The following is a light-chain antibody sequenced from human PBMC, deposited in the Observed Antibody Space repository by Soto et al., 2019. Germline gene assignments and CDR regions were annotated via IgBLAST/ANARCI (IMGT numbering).Light chain of an antibody. J-gene: IGKJ1*01. V-gene: IGKV2-30*01. CDR1: QSLVYSDGIAY. Sequence: DVVMTQSPLSLPVTLGQPASISCRSSQSLVYSDGIAYLSWFHQRPGQSPRRLIYKVSNRDSGGTGRFSGSGSGSDFTLRISRVEAEDVGVYYCVQGTHWPPTFGRGTWVEIK. CDR3: VQGTHWPPT. CDR2: KVS.